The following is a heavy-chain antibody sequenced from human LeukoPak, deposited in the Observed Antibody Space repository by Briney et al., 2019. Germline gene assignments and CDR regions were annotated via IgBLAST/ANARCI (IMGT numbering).Heavy chain of an antibody. CDR2: IYYSGST. Sequence: SETLSLTCTVSGGSISSGDYYWRWIRQPPGKGLEWIGYIYYSGSTYYNPSLKSRVTISVDTSKNQFSLKLSSVTAADTAVYYCARGSLGYCSSTSCHLDDYWGQGTLVTVSS. CDR3: ARGSLGYCSSTSCHLDDY. CDR1: GGSISSGDYY. J-gene: IGHJ4*02. D-gene: IGHD2-2*01. V-gene: IGHV4-30-4*01.